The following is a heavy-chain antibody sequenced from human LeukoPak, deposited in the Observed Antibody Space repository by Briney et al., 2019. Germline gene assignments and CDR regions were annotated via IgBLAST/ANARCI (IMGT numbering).Heavy chain of an antibody. CDR2: IKQDGSEK. CDR1: GFTFSGYW. CDR3: ARVSSLAVAGFFDY. J-gene: IGHJ4*02. V-gene: IGHV3-7*01. D-gene: IGHD6-19*01. Sequence: PGGSLRLSCAASGFTFSGYWMNWVRQAPGKGLEWVANIKQDGSEKDSVDSVKGRFTISRDNAKNSLYLQMNSLRVEDTAVYYCARVSSLAVAGFFDYWGQGILVTVSS.